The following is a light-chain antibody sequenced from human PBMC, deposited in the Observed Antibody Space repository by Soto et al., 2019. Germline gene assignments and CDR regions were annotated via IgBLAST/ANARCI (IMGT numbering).Light chain of an antibody. V-gene: IGKV1-5*01. J-gene: IGKJ1*01. CDR1: QRISSW. CDR3: QHYDTYWT. Sequence: DFQMTQSPSTLSASIGDRVTITCRASQRISSWLAWYQQKQGKAPKLLIYDVSNLDRGVPSRFSGSGSGTEFTLTISSLQLDDFATYYCQHYDTYWTFGQGTKVEIK. CDR2: DVS.